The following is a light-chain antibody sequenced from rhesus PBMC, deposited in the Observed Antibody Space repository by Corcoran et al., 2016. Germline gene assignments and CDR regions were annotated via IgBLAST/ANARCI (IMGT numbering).Light chain of an antibody. Sequence: DIVMTQTPLSLPVTPGDPASISCRSSQSLLHSNGNTYFDWYLQKPGQSPRRLIYKFTKRESGVPERFSGSGSGTDVTLTISRVEPEDVGVYYCMRSTKDPTFGGGTKVELK. CDR2: KFT. CDR1: QSLLHSNGNTY. V-gene: IGKV2S2*01. J-gene: IGKJ4*01. CDR3: MRSTKDPT.